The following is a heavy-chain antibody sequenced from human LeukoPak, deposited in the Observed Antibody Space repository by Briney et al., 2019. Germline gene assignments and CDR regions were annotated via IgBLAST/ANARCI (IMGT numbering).Heavy chain of an antibody. CDR3: ANGQFWSGYYYDY. CDR2: IDSDESST. D-gene: IGHD3-3*01. CDR1: GFTFSNFC. V-gene: IGHV3-74*01. Sequence: GGSLRLSCAASGFTFSNFCMHWVRQAPGKGLVWVSRIDSDESSTSYADSVKGRFTISRDNAKNTLYLQMNSLRAEDTAVYYCANGQFWSGYYYDYWGQGTLVTVSS. J-gene: IGHJ4*02.